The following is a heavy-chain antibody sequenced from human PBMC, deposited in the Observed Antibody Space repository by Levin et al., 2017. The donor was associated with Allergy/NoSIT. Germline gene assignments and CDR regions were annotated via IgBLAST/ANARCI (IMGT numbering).Heavy chain of an antibody. CDR2: IYPGDSDT. D-gene: IGHD5-18*01. Sequence: GESLKISCQGSGYSFTSYWIGWVRQMPGKGLEWMGIIYPGDSDTRYSPAFQGQVTISADKFISIAYLQWSSLKASDNAIYYCARRVTRDYYYYMDVWGKGTTVTVSS. V-gene: IGHV5-51*01. CDR1: GYSFTSYW. J-gene: IGHJ6*03. CDR3: ARRVTRDYYYYMDV.